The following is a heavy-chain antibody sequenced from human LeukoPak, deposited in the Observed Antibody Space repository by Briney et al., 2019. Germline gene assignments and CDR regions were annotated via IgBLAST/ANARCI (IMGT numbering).Heavy chain of an antibody. D-gene: IGHD5-12*01. Sequence: GGSLRLSCAASVFTFSSYAMSWVRQAPGKGLEWVSTMSGSGGDTYYADSVQGRFTISRDNSKNTLYLQMNSLRAEDTALYYCANIPSGYGGYERGYYFDYWGQGTLVTVSS. J-gene: IGHJ4*02. CDR3: ANIPSGYGGYERGYYFDY. CDR2: MSGSGGDT. CDR1: VFTFSSYA. V-gene: IGHV3-23*01.